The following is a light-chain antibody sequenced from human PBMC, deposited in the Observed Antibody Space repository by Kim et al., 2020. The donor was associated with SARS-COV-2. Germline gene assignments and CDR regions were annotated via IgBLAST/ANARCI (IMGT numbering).Light chain of an antibody. V-gene: IGLV1-47*01. Sequence: GQTVTISCSGSRSNIGRNYVYWYQQLPGTAPNLRICRGDQRPSGVPDRFSGSPSGTSASLAISGLRSEDEADYYCATWDDSLSAHVFGTGTKVTVL. J-gene: IGLJ1*01. CDR3: ATWDDSLSAHV. CDR1: RSNIGRNY. CDR2: RGD.